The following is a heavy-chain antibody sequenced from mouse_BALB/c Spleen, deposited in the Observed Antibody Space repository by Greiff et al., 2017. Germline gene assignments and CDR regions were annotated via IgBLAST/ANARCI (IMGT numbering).Heavy chain of an antibody. Sequence: QVQLQQSGAELMKPGASVKISCKATGYTFSSYWIEWVKQRPGHGLEWIGEILPGSGSTNYNEKFKGKATFTADTSSNTAYMQLSSLTSEDSAVYYCARKSDYYGSKGAMDYWGQGTSVTVSS. J-gene: IGHJ4*01. CDR1: GYTFSSYW. CDR3: ARKSDYYGSKGAMDY. V-gene: IGHV1-9*01. CDR2: ILPGSGST. D-gene: IGHD1-1*01.